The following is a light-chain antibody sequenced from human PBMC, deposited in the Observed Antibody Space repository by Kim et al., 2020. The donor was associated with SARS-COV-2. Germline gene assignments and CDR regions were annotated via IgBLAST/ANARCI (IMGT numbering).Light chain of an antibody. CDR1: SADVGDGDF. CDR2: NVN. Sequence: QSALTQPASVSGSPGQSITISCTGTSADVGDGDFVSWFQQHPGEAPKLMIYNVNERPSGVSTRFSGSRSGNTASLTISGLQAGDEADYFCISHTSIYTWVSGGGTKVTVL. CDR3: ISHTSIYTWV. V-gene: IGLV2-14*03. J-gene: IGLJ3*02.